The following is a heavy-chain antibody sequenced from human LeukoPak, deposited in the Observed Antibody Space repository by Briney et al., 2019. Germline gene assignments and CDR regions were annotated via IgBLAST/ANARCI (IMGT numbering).Heavy chain of an antibody. D-gene: IGHD3-3*01. CDR2: VNPNSGNT. J-gene: IGHJ6*03. CDR1: GYTFTSYD. Sequence: RASVKVSCKASGYTFTSYDINWVRQATGQGLEWMGWVNPNSGNTGYAQKFQGRVTMTRNTSISTAYMELSSLRSEDTAVYYCARRVYDFWSGYYLHMDVWGKGTTVTVSS. V-gene: IGHV1-8*01. CDR3: ARRVYDFWSGYYLHMDV.